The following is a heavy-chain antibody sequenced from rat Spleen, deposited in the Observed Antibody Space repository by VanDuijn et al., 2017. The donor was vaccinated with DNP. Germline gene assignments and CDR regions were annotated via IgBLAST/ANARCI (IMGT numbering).Heavy chain of an antibody. CDR1: GFSFRSYN. CDR3: AKPDY. CDR2: IYYDGSDK. J-gene: IGHJ2*01. Sequence: EVQLVESGGGLVQPGSSLKLSCVASGFSFRSYNLHWIRQAPKKGLEWIALIYYDGSDKYYVDSVKGRFTMSRDNAKSILYLQMDSLRSEDTATYYCAKPDYWGQGVMVTVSS. V-gene: IGHV5-50*01.